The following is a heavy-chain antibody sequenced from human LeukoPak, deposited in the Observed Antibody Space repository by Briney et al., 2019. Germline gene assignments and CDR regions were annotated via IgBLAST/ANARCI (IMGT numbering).Heavy chain of an antibody. CDR3: TTDPDWGVAAAGTSLPPFDY. V-gene: IGHV3-15*01. CDR1: GFTFSNAW. Sequence: GGSLRLSCAASGFTFSNAWMSWVRQAPGKGLEWVGRIKSKTDGGTTDYAAPVKGRFTISRDDSKNTLYLQMNSLRTEDTAVYYCTTDPDWGVAAAGTSLPPFDYWGQGTLVTVSS. J-gene: IGHJ4*02. D-gene: IGHD6-13*01. CDR2: IKSKTDGGTT.